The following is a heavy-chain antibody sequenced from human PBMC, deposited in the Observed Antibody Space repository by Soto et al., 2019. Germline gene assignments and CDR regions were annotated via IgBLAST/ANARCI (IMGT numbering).Heavy chain of an antibody. CDR3: ARRPGMDV. CDR2: IYFSGTT. CDR1: GGPISSSSYY. J-gene: IGHJ6*02. V-gene: IGHV4-39*01. Sequence: SETLSLTCTVSGGPISSSSYYWGWIRQTPGKGLEWVGNIYFSGTTYYNPSLKSRVTISVDTSKNQSSLKLSSVTAADTAVYYCARRPGMDVWGQGTTVTVSS.